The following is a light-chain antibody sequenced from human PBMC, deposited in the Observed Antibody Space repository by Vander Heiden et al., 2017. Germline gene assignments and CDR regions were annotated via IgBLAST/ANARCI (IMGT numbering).Light chain of an antibody. J-gene: IGKJ1*01. V-gene: IGKV1-5*03. CDR1: QSISSW. CDR2: KAS. CDR3: QQYNSYPWT. Sequence: DIQMTQSPSTLSASVGDRVTITCWASQSISSWLAWYQQKPEKAPKLLIYKASSLESGVPSRFSGSGSGTEFTLTISSLQPDDFATYYCQQYNSYPWTFGQGTKVEIK.